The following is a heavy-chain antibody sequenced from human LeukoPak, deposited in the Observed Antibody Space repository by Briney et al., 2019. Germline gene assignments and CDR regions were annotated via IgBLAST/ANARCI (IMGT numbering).Heavy chain of an antibody. CDR1: GGSISGYY. D-gene: IGHD2-21*02. V-gene: IGHV4-59*08. J-gene: IGHJ4*02. CDR3: ARLGCGGDCYNNYFDH. CDR2: IYYSGSN. Sequence: SETLSLTCTVSGGSISGYYWGWIRQPPGKGLEWVGYIYYSGSNNYNPSLKSRVTISVDTSKNQFSLKLTSVTAAYTAVYYCARLGCGGDCYNNYFDHWGQGTLVTVSS.